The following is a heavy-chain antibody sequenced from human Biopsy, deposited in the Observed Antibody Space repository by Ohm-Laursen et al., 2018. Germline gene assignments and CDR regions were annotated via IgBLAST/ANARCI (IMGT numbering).Heavy chain of an antibody. CDR2: VYYTGST. CDR1: GDSISSYY. D-gene: IGHD3-22*01. J-gene: IGHJ2*01. Sequence: SQTLSLTCTVSGDSISSYYWSWIRQPPGKGLQRIGYVYYTGSTDYNPSLQSRVTISVDTSKNHFSLKSRSVTPADTAIYYCARDRGYYSDRTVPGYFDLWGRGTLVTVSS. V-gene: IGHV4-59*01. CDR3: ARDRGYYSDRTVPGYFDL.